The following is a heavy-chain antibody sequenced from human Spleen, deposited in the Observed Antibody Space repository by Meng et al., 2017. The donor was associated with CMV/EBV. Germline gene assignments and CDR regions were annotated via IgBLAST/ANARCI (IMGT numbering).Heavy chain of an antibody. V-gene: IGHV1-8*01. CDR1: GYTSISYD. D-gene: IGHD3-3*01. CDR3: ARRPIFGVDAAINAFDI. Sequence: ASVKVSCKASGYTSISYDINWVRQAPGQGLEWMGWMNPNSGFTGYSQTFRGRVTMTRNTSPNTVYMEMTSLTSEDTAVYYCARRPIFGVDAAINAFDIWGQGTMVTVSS. J-gene: IGHJ3*02. CDR2: MNPNSGFT.